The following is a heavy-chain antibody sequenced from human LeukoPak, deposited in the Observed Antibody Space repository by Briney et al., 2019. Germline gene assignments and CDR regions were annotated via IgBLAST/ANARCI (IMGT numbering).Heavy chain of an antibody. Sequence: GGSLRLFCAASGFTFRSHWMTWVRQAPGKGLEWVANIKHDGSEKYYVDSVKGRFTISRDNAKNSLYLQMNSLRAEDTAVYYCARDSGVGDFDYWGQGTLVTVSS. CDR2: IKHDGSEK. CDR3: ARDSGVGDFDY. D-gene: IGHD3-16*01. CDR1: GFTFRSHW. V-gene: IGHV3-7*01. J-gene: IGHJ4*02.